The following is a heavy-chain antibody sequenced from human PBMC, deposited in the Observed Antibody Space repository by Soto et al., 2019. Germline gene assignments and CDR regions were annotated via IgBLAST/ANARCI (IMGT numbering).Heavy chain of an antibody. V-gene: IGHV4-30-4*01. CDR3: ARERVPSYIHHTWFDS. CDR1: GGSISSGDYY. D-gene: IGHD3-10*01. J-gene: IGHJ5*01. CDR2: NYYSGST. Sequence: SETLSLTCTVSGGSISSGDYYWSWLRQSPGKGLEWIGYNYYSGSTYYNPTLKSPVTISIDTSKNQFSLKLSSVTAADTAVYYCARERVPSYIHHTWFDSWGQGTMVTVSS.